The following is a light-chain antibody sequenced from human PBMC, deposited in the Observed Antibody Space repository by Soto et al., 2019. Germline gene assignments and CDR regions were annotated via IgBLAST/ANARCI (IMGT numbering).Light chain of an antibody. CDR3: HQLNSYPLT. CDR1: QGISTY. CDR2: IAS. J-gene: IGKJ3*01. Sequence: DIQLTQSPSFLSASVVDRVTITCRASQGISTYLAWYQKKPGTAPKLLIYIASTLQGGVPSRFSGSGSGTEFTLTISSLQPEDFSTYYCHQLNSYPLTFGPGTKVDIK. V-gene: IGKV1-9*01.